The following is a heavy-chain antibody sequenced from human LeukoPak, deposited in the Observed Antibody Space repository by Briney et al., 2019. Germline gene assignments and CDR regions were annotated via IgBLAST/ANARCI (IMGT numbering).Heavy chain of an antibody. CDR3: ARAPNLRTTGTLGWPVHNDY. CDR2: IYPGDSDT. J-gene: IGHJ4*02. D-gene: IGHD1-1*01. CDR1: GYSFTSYW. V-gene: IGHV5-51*01. Sequence: GESLKISCKGSGYSFTSYWIGWVRQMPGKGLEWMGIIYPGDSDTRYSPSFQGQVTISADKSISTAYLQWSSLKASDTAMYYCARAPNLRTTGTLGWPVHNDYWGQGSLVTVSS.